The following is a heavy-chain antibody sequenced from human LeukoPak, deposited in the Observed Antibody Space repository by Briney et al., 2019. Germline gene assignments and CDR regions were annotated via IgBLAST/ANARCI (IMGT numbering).Heavy chain of an antibody. Sequence: SETLSLTCTLSGGSISRQYWSWIPHPPGEGLEGIAGYIYYSGSTNYNPSLKSRVTISVDKSKNQFSLKLSSVTAADTAVYYCARVDYYYGSHYFDYWGQGTLVAVSS. CDR3: ARVDYYYGSHYFDY. CDR2: IYYSGST. CDR1: GGSISRQY. J-gene: IGHJ4*02. D-gene: IGHD3-10*01. V-gene: IGHV4-59*11.